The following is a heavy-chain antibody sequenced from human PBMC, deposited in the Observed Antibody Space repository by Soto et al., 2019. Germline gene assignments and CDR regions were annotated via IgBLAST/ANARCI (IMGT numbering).Heavy chain of an antibody. CDR2: IWYDGSNK. V-gene: IGHV3-33*01. Sequence: PGGSLRLSCAASGFTFSSYGMHWVRQAPGKGLEWVAVIWYDGSNKYYADSVKGRFTISRDNSKNTLYLQMNSLRAEDTAVYYCASSGGDGGGTFDIWGQGTMVTVSS. CDR3: ASSGGDGGGTFDI. CDR1: GFTFSSYG. D-gene: IGHD2-21*02. J-gene: IGHJ3*02.